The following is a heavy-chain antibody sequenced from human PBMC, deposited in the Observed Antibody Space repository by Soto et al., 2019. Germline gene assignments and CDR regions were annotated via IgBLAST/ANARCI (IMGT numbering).Heavy chain of an antibody. D-gene: IGHD6-13*01. CDR3: ARDRGAAAGAFDY. V-gene: IGHV6-1*01. CDR2: TYYRSKWYN. J-gene: IGHJ4*02. CDR1: GDSVSSNSAA. Sequence: SQTLSLTCAISGDSVSSNSAAWNWSRQSPSRGLEWLGRTYYRSKWYNDYAVSVKSRITINPDTSKNQFSLQLNSVTPEDTAVYYCARDRGAAAGAFDYWGQGTLVTVSS.